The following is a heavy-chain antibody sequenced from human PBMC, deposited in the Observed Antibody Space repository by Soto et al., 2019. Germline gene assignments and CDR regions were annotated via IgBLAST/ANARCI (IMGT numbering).Heavy chain of an antibody. CDR1: GFAFSTYA. J-gene: IGHJ4*02. CDR2: ITNGDNT. CDR3: ARIPHPVYYFDY. D-gene: IGHD2-21*01. Sequence: QPGGSLRLSCAASGFAFSTYAMSWVRQAPGKGLEWVAAITNGDNTYCADSVRGRFTISRDISKNTLFLQMSSLRAEDTAVYYCARIPHPVYYFDYWGQGTLVTVSS. V-gene: IGHV3-23*01.